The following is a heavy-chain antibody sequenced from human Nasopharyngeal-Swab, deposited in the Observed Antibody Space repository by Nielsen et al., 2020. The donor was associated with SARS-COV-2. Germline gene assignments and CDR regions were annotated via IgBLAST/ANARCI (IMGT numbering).Heavy chain of an antibody. Sequence: SETLSLTCAVYRGSFSGYYWSWIRQPPGKGLEWIGEINDKGSTNYNPSLKSRVSFSLDTSNKQFSLKLSSVTAADTAVYYCARGYGAARRGGFDFWGQGTLVTVSP. CDR3: ARGYGAARRGGFDF. D-gene: IGHD6-6*01. J-gene: IGHJ4*02. V-gene: IGHV4-34*01. CDR1: RGSFSGYY. CDR2: INDKGST.